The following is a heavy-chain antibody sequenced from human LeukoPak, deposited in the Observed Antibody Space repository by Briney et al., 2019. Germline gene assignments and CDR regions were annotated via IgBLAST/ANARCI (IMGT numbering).Heavy chain of an antibody. CDR3: ARGPLLWFGELRAGYFDY. Sequence: SVKVSCKASGGTFSSYAISWVRQAPGQGLEWMGGTIPIFGTANYAQKFQGRVTITADESTSTAYMELSSLRSEDTAVYYCARGPLLWFGELRAGYFDYWGQGTLVTVSS. D-gene: IGHD3-10*01. J-gene: IGHJ4*02. CDR1: GGTFSSYA. CDR2: TIPIFGTA. V-gene: IGHV1-69*01.